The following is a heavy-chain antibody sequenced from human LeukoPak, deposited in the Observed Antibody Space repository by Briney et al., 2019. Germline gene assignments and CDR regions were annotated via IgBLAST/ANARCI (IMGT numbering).Heavy chain of an antibody. CDR3: AITKLAVAGTFRHAFDI. CDR2: ITPNSGGT. J-gene: IGHJ3*02. CDR1: GYTFTGYY. V-gene: IGHV1-2*02. D-gene: IGHD6-19*01. Sequence: ASVNVSREASGYTFTGYYMHGVRQAPGEGLECVGGITPNSGGTNYAQKFQGRVTMTRDTSISTAYMELSRLRYDDTAVYYCAITKLAVAGTFRHAFDIWGQGTMVTVSS.